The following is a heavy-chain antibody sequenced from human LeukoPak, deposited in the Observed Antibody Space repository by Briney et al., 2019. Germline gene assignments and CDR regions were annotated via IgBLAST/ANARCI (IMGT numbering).Heavy chain of an antibody. Sequence: PSETLSPTCAVYGGSFSGYYWSWIRQPPGEGLEWIGEINHSGSTNYNPSLKSRVTISVDTSKNQFSLKLSSVTAADTAVYYCARSDYGCFDYWGQGTLVTVSS. CDR1: GGSFSGYY. CDR2: INHSGST. J-gene: IGHJ4*02. D-gene: IGHD4-17*01. V-gene: IGHV4-34*01. CDR3: ARSDYGCFDY.